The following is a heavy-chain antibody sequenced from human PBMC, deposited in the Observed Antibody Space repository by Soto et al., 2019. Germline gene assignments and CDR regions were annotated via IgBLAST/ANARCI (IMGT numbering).Heavy chain of an antibody. CDR2: INHSGST. Sequence: SETLSLTCAVSGGSISSGGYSWSWIRQPPGKGLEWIGEINHSGSTNYTPSLKSRVTISVDTSKNQFSLKLSSVTAADTAVYFCASFRYYEILTGYYTLFDYWGQGTLVTVSS. CDR1: GGSISSGGYS. D-gene: IGHD3-9*01. V-gene: IGHV4-30-2*01. CDR3: ASFRYYEILTGYYTLFDY. J-gene: IGHJ4*02.